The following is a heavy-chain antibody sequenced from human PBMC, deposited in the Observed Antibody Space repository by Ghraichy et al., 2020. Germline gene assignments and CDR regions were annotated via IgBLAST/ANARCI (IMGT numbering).Heavy chain of an antibody. CDR2: IYYSGST. J-gene: IGHJ4*02. CDR1: GGSISSSSYY. D-gene: IGHD5-12*01. V-gene: IGHV4-39*01. CDR3: ARRGDVWWLFDY. Sequence: SETLSLTCTVSGGSISSSSYYWGWIRQPPGKGLEWIGSIYYSGSTYYNPSLKSRVTISVDTSKNQFSLKLSSVTAADTAVYYCARRGDVWWLFDYWGQGTLVTVSS.